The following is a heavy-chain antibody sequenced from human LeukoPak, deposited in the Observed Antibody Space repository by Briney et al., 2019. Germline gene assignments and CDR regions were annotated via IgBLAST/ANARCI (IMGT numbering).Heavy chain of an antibody. CDR1: GFTFSSYA. CDR2: ISGSGGST. Sequence: GGSLRLSCAASGFTFSSYATTWVRQAPGKGLEWVSVISGSGGSTYYADSVKGRFTISRDNSKNTLYLQMNGLRAEDTAVYYCAKGVATAYLPFDYWGQGTLVTVSS. J-gene: IGHJ4*02. D-gene: IGHD5-18*01. V-gene: IGHV3-23*01. CDR3: AKGVATAYLPFDY.